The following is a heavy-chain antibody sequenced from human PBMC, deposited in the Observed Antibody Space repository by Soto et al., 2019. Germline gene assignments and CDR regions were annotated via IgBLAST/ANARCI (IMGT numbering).Heavy chain of an antibody. V-gene: IGHV3-23*01. Sequence: VSLRLSCAASDFSFSSYALNWVRQAPGKGLEWVSAISATGTTTYYADSVKGRFTISRDNSKRTLFLQMDSLSPEDTAVYYCATYSSPFDYWGQGTLVTVSS. CDR1: DFSFSSYA. J-gene: IGHJ4*02. D-gene: IGHD6-13*01. CDR3: ATYSSPFDY. CDR2: ISATGTTT.